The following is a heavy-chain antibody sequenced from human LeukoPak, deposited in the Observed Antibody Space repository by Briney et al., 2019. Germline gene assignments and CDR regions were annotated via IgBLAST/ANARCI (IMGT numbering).Heavy chain of an antibody. D-gene: IGHD6-6*01. J-gene: IGHJ4*02. CDR2: IYYSGST. CDR3: ARLTYSSSLYFDY. V-gene: IGHV4-39*07. Sequence: PSETLSLTCTVSGGSISSSSYYWGGIRQPPGKGLEWIGSIYYSGSTYYNPSLKSRVTISVDTSKNQFSLKLSSVTAADTAVYYCARLTYSSSLYFDYWGQGTLVTVSS. CDR1: GGSISSSSYY.